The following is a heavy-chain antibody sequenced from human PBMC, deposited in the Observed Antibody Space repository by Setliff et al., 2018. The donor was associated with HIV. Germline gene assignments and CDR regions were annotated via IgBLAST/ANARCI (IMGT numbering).Heavy chain of an antibody. CDR3: TRLWHENWGGVDY. Sequence: PGESLKISCKGSGYSFSSYWIGWVRQMPGKGLEFMGLLYPADSNIRYSPSFQGQVTISVDKYTNTAFLQWTSLRASDTAMYYCTRLWHENWGGVDYWGQGTLVTVS. CDR2: LYPADSNI. V-gene: IGHV5-51*01. D-gene: IGHD3-16*01. J-gene: IGHJ4*02. CDR1: GYSFSSYW.